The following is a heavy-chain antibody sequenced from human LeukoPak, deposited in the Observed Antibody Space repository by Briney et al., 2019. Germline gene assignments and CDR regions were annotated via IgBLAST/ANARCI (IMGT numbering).Heavy chain of an antibody. Sequence: GESLKISCKGSGYSFTRYWIGWVRQMPGKGLEWMGIIYPDDSDTRYRPSFQGQVTISADKSISTAYLQWSSLKASDTAMYYCARHHPRSGWYLDFDYWGQGTLVTVSS. V-gene: IGHV5-51*01. J-gene: IGHJ4*02. CDR1: GYSFTRYW. D-gene: IGHD6-19*01. CDR3: ARHHPRSGWYLDFDY. CDR2: IYPDDSDT.